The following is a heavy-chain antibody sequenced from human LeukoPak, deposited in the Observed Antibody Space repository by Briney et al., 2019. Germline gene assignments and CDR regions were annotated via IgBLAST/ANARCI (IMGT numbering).Heavy chain of an antibody. CDR1: GFTFSSYG. Sequence: QSGGSLRLSCAASGFTFSSYGMHWVRQAPGKGLEWVAVIWYDGSNKYYADSVKGRFTISRDNSKNTLYLQMNSLRAEDTAVYYCAREMATTRQRTGYYYYGMDVWGQGTTVTVSS. CDR3: AREMATTRQRTGYYYYGMDV. J-gene: IGHJ6*02. D-gene: IGHD5-12*01. CDR2: IWYDGSNK. V-gene: IGHV3-33*01.